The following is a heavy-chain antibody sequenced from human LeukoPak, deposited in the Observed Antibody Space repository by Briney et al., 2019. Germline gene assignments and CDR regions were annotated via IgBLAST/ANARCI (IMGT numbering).Heavy chain of an antibody. D-gene: IGHD3-16*02. J-gene: IGHJ4*02. CDR2: IKQDGSEN. Sequence: GGSLRLSCEASGFTFSSYWMSWVRQAPGKGLEWVANIKQDGSENFYVDSVKGRFTISRDNAKNSLYLEMISLRAEDTAVYYCARVGGRYSPLGYWGQGTLVTVSS. CDR1: GFTFSSYW. V-gene: IGHV3-7*01. CDR3: ARVGGRYSPLGY.